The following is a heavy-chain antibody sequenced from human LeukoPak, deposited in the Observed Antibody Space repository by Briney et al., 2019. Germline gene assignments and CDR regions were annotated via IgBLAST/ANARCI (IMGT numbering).Heavy chain of an antibody. J-gene: IGHJ6*03. Sequence: GASVKVSCKASGYTFTSYGISWVRQAPGQGLEWMGLISAYNGNTNYAQKLQGRVTMTTDTSTSTAYMELRSLRSDDTAVYYCARVSHYDFWSDYSYYYYCMDVWGKGTTVTVSS. D-gene: IGHD3-3*01. V-gene: IGHV1-18*01. CDR3: ARVSHYDFWSDYSYYYYCMDV. CDR1: GYTFTSYG. CDR2: ISAYNGNT.